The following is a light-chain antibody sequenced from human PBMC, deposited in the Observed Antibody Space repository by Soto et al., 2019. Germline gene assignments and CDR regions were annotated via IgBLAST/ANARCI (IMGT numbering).Light chain of an antibody. V-gene: IGKV3-11*01. CDR3: QQRSNWLST. Sequence: EIVLTQSPATLSLSPGERATLSCRASQSVSSYLAWYQQKPGQAPRLLIYDASNRATGIPARFSGSGSGTDFTLPISSLEPEDFAVYYCQQRSNWLSTFGQGTKLEIK. CDR1: QSVSSY. CDR2: DAS. J-gene: IGKJ2*01.